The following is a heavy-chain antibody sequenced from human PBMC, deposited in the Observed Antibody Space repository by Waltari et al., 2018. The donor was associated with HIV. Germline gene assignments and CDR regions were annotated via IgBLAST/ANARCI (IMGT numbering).Heavy chain of an antibody. Sequence: EVQLVESGGGLVQPGRSLRLSCAASGFTFDDYAMHWVRQAPGKGLEWVSGISRNSGSIGYADSVKGRFTISRDNAKNSLYLQMNSLRAEDTALYYCAKADAFDIWGQVTMVTVSS. CDR2: ISRNSGSI. CDR1: GFTFDDYA. J-gene: IGHJ3*02. CDR3: AKADAFDI. V-gene: IGHV3-9*01.